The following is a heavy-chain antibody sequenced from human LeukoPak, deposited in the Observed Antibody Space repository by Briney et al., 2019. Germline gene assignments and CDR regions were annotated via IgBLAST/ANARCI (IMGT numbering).Heavy chain of an antibody. Sequence: GGALTLSCAASGFTFTSYALSWVRQAPGKGLEWVSAISIGGANTYYADSLKGRFTTSRDNSKNTLYLQMHSLRAEDTAVYYCATPGPSYTSASRWYFDFWGRGTLVTVSS. CDR3: ATPGPSYTSASRWYFDF. D-gene: IGHD6-19*01. V-gene: IGHV3-23*01. CDR1: GFTFTSYA. J-gene: IGHJ2*01. CDR2: ISIGGANT.